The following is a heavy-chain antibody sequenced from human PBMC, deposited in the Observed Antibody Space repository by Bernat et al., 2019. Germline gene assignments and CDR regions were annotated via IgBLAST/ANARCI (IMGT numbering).Heavy chain of an antibody. J-gene: IGHJ4*02. Sequence: QVQLVESGGGVVQPGRSLRLSCAASGFTFSSYGMHWVRQAPGKGLEWVAVISYDGSNKYYADSVKGRFTISRDNSKNTLYLQMNSLRAEDTAVYYCATGSITIFGVVSNWGQGTLVTVSS. CDR3: ATGSITIFGVVSN. CDR1: GFTFSSYG. D-gene: IGHD3-3*01. CDR2: ISYDGSNK. V-gene: IGHV3-30*03.